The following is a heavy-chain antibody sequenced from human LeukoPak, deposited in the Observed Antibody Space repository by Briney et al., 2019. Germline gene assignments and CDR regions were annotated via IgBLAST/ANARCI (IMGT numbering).Heavy chain of an antibody. CDR3: ARSATVTTGYFDY. CDR2: IYYSGST. V-gene: IGHV4-39*07. CDR1: ADSISSSSYY. Sequence: SETLSLTCTVSADSISSSSYYWGWIRQPPGKGLEWIGSIYYSGSTYYNPSLKSRVTISVDTSKNQFSLKLSSVTAADTAVYYCARSATVTTGYFDYWGQGTLVTVSS. J-gene: IGHJ4*02. D-gene: IGHD4-17*01.